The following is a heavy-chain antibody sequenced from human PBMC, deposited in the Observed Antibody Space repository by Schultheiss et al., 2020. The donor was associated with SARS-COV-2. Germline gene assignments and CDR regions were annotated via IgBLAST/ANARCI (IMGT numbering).Heavy chain of an antibody. J-gene: IGHJ4*02. D-gene: IGHD2-2*01. V-gene: IGHV3-30*18. CDR1: GFTFSSYG. Sequence: GESLKISCAASGFTFSSYGMHWVRQAPGKGLEWVAVISYDGSNKYYADSVKGRFTISRDNSKNTLYLQMNSLRAEDTAVYYCAKDLVGTSLGQDYWGQGTLVTVSS. CDR2: ISYDGSNK. CDR3: AKDLVGTSLGQDY.